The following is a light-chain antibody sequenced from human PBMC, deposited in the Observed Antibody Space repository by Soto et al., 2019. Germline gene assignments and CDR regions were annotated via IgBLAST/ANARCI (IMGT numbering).Light chain of an antibody. Sequence: QMKQSPSTLSGSVGDRVTITCRASQTISSWLAWYQQRPGKAPKLLIYDASSLESGVPSRFSGSGSGTEFTLTISSLQPDDFATYYCQQYNSYSLITFGQVARLAI. CDR1: QTISSW. J-gene: IGKJ5*01. CDR2: DAS. V-gene: IGKV1-5*01. CDR3: QQYNSYSLIT.